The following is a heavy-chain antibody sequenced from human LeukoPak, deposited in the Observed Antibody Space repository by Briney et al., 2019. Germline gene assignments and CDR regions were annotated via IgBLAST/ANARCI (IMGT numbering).Heavy chain of an antibody. D-gene: IGHD6-19*01. J-gene: IGHJ4*02. CDR3: ARRLQWLVRGGFDY. V-gene: IGHV4-39*07. CDR2: IYYSGST. CDR1: GGSISSSSYY. Sequence: PSETLSLTCTVSGGSISSSSYYWGWIRQPPGKGLEWIGSIYYSGSTYYNPSLKSRVTISVDTSKNQFSLKLSSVTAADTAVYYCARRLQWLVRGGFDYWGQGTLVTVSS.